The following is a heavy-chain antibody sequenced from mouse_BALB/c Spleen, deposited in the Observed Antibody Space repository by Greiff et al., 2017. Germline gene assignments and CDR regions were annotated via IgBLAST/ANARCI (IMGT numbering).Heavy chain of an antibody. CDR1: GFTFTDYY. J-gene: IGHJ2*01. Sequence: EVHLVESGGGLVQPGGSLRLSCATSGFTFTDYYMSWVRQPPGKALEWLGFIRNKANGYTTEYSASVKGRFTISRDNSQSILYLQMNTLRAEDSATYYCARDMGFDYWGQGTTLTVSS. V-gene: IGHV7-3*02. CDR3: ARDMGFDY. CDR2: IRNKANGYTT.